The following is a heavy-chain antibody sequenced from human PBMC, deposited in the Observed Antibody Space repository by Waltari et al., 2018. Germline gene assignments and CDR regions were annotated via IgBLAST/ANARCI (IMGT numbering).Heavy chain of an antibody. J-gene: IGHJ4*02. Sequence: QVQLQESGPGLVKPSQTLSLTCTVSGGSISSGGYYWSWIRQHPGKGLEWLGYIYYSGGTYYNPSLKSLVTISVDTSKNQFSLKLSSVTAADTAVYYCARVGYDSSGYSGYFDYWGQGTLVTVSS. CDR2: IYYSGGT. CDR1: GGSISSGGYY. V-gene: IGHV4-31*01. CDR3: ARVGYDSSGYSGYFDY. D-gene: IGHD3-22*01.